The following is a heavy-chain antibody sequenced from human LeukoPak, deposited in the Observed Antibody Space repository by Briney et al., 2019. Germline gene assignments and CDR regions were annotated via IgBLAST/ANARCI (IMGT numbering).Heavy chain of an antibody. CDR1: GGSISSYY. V-gene: IGHV4-4*07. CDR3: ARTYYDFWSGYYYGMDV. CDR2: IYTSGST. D-gene: IGHD3-3*01. J-gene: IGHJ6*02. Sequence: SETLSLTCTVSGGSISSYYWSWIRRPAGKGLEWIGRIYTSGSTNYNPSLKSRVTMSVDTSKNQFSLKLSSVTAADTAVYYCARTYYDFWSGYYYGMDVWGQGTTVTVSS.